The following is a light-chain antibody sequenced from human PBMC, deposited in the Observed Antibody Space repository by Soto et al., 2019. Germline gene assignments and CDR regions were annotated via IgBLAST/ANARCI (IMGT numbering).Light chain of an antibody. V-gene: IGKV3-20*01. CDR2: GTS. CDR1: QSVSSSY. J-gene: IGKJ1*01. CDR3: QQYGTTPWT. Sequence: EIVLTQSPGTLSLSPGERATISCRASQSVSSSYLAWYQHKPGQAPRLLISGTSNRATGIPDMFSGSGAGTDFTLPISRLEPEDFAVYYCQQYGTTPWTCGQGTKVEGK.